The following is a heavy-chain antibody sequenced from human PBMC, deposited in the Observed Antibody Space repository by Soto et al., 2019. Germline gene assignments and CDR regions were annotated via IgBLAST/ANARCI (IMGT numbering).Heavy chain of an antibody. J-gene: IGHJ5*02. CDR3: ARDGFHPVYNWFDP. Sequence: SVKVSCKASGGTFSSYAISWVRQAPGQGLEWMGGIIPIFGTANYAQKFQGRVTITADESTSTAYMELSSLRSEDTAVYYCARDGFHPVYNWFDPSGQGSLVTVSS. CDR1: GGTFSSYA. V-gene: IGHV1-69*13. D-gene: IGHD2-8*01. CDR2: IIPIFGTA.